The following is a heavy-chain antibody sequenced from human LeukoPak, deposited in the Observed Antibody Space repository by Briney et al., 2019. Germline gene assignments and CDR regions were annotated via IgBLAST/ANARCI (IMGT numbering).Heavy chain of an antibody. D-gene: IGHD2-15*01. V-gene: IGHV5-51*01. CDR1: GYSFTSYW. Sequence: GGSLKTSWKGFGYSFTSYWIGWVPQMPGKGLEGMGIIYPGDSDTRYSPSFQGQVTISADKSISTAYLQWSSLKASDTAMYYCATFPKVVVAATPPAYFDYWGQGTLVTVSS. CDR2: IYPGDSDT. J-gene: IGHJ4*02. CDR3: ATFPKVVVAATPPAYFDY.